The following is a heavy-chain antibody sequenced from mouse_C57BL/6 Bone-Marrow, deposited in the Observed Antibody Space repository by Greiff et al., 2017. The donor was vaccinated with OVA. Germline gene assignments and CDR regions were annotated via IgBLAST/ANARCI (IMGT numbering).Heavy chain of an antibody. Sequence: EVKLMESGGGLVQPGGSLKLSCAASGFTFSDYGMAWVRQAPRKGPEWVAFISNLPYSIYYADTVTGRFTISRENAKNTLYLEMSSLRSEDTAMYYCAREGYYGSSYDYAMDYWGQGTSVTVSS. CDR3: AREGYYGSSYDYAMDY. D-gene: IGHD1-1*01. CDR1: GFTFSDYG. V-gene: IGHV5-15*01. J-gene: IGHJ4*01. CDR2: ISNLPYSI.